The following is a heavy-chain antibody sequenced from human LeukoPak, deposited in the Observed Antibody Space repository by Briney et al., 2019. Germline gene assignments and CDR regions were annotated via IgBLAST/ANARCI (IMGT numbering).Heavy chain of an antibody. V-gene: IGHV4-34*01. CDR2: INHSGST. D-gene: IGHD4-17*01. Sequence: PSETLSLTCAVYGGSFSGYYWSWTRQPPGKGLEWIGEINHSGSTNYNPSLKSRVTISVDTSKNQFSLKLSSVTAADTAVYYCARASDYGDSLTLDYWGQGTLVTVSS. CDR3: ARASDYGDSLTLDY. CDR1: GGSFSGYY. J-gene: IGHJ4*02.